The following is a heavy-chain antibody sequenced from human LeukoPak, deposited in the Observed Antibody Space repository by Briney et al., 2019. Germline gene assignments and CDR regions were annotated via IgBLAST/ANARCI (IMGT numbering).Heavy chain of an antibody. CDR1: GYTFTGYY. V-gene: IGHV1-2*02. Sequence: GASVKVSCKASGYTFTGYYMHWVRQAPGQGLEWMGWINPNSGGTNYAQKFQGRVTMTRDTSISTAYMELSRLRSDGTAVYYCARDPTLVRSRYYYDSSGYYGEEVYFDYWGQGTLVTVSS. CDR2: INPNSGGT. CDR3: ARDPTLVRSRYYYDSSGYYGEEVYFDY. J-gene: IGHJ4*02. D-gene: IGHD3-22*01.